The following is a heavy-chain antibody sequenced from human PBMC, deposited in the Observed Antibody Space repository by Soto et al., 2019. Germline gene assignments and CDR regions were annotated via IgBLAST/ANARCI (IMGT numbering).Heavy chain of an antibody. Sequence: GGSMGLSCAASGFTFSSYAVSWVRQAPGKGLEWVSAISGSGGSTYYADSVKGRFTISRDNSKNTLYLQMNSLRAEDTAVYYCAKDYYYDSSGPSDYWGQGTLVTVSS. CDR2: ISGSGGST. J-gene: IGHJ4*02. D-gene: IGHD3-22*01. V-gene: IGHV3-23*01. CDR1: GFTFSSYA. CDR3: AKDYYYDSSGPSDY.